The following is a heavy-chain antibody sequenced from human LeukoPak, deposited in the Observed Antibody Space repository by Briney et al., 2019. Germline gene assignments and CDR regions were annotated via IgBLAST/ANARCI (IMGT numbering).Heavy chain of an antibody. D-gene: IGHD2-15*01. Sequence: GGSLRLSCAAAGFTFSDYGMNWVRQAPGKGLEWVSGISGSGISTYYADSVKGRFTISRDNAKNSLYLQMNSLRAEDTAVYYCGSCSGGSCHSGWFDPWGQGTLVTVSS. CDR1: GFTFSDYG. V-gene: IGHV3-21*01. J-gene: IGHJ5*02. CDR3: GSCSGGSCHSGWFDP. CDR2: ISGSGIST.